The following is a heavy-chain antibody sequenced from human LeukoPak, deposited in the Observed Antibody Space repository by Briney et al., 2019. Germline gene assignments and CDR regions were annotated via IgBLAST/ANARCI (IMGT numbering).Heavy chain of an antibody. CDR3: ARAPDGYNWEGSDY. J-gene: IGHJ4*02. V-gene: IGHV1-2*02. Sequence: ASMKVSCKASGYTFTGYYMHWVRQAPGQGLEWMGWINPNSGGTNYAQKFQGRVTMTRDTSISTAYMELSRLRSDDTAVYYCARAPDGYNWEGSDYWGQGTLVTVSS. CDR2: INPNSGGT. CDR1: GYTFTGYY. D-gene: IGHD5-24*01.